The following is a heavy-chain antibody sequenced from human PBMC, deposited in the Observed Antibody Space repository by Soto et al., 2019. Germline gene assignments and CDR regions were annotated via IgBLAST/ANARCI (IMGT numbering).Heavy chain of an antibody. Sequence: GGSLRLSCAASGFTFSSYAMSWVRQAPGKGLEWVSSIGDSGGSTYYADFVKGRFSISRDNSKNTLYLQMRSLRAEDTAVYYCAKDGCSGGSCQSPRYFDYWGQGTLVTVSS. D-gene: IGHD2-15*01. J-gene: IGHJ4*02. V-gene: IGHV3-23*01. CDR3: AKDGCSGGSCQSPRYFDY. CDR1: GFTFSSYA. CDR2: IGDSGGST.